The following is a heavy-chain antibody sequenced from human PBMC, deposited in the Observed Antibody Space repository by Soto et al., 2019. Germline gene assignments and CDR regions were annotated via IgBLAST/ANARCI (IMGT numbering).Heavy chain of an antibody. J-gene: IGHJ3*02. V-gene: IGHV1-2*04. CDR2: INPNSGGT. CDR1: GYTFTSYA. CDR3: ARGSTSEGYSYGTRAAFDI. D-gene: IGHD5-18*01. Sequence: ASVKVSCKASGYTFTSYAMHWVRQAPGQRLEWMGWINPNSGGTNYAQKFQGWVTMTRDTSISTAYMELSRLRSDDTAVYYCARGSTSEGYSYGTRAAFDIWGQGTMVTV.